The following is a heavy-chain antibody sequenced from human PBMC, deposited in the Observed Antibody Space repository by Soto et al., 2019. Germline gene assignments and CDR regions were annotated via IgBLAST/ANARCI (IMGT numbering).Heavy chain of an antibody. J-gene: IGHJ3*02. CDR1: GFTFSNAW. CDR2: IKSKTDGGTT. Sequence: PGGSLRLSCAASGFTFSNAWMSWVRQAPGKGLEWVGRIKSKTDGGTTDYAAPVKGRFTISRDDSKNTLYLQMNSLKTEDTAVYYCTTDYEEIDAFDIWGQGTMVTVSS. D-gene: IGHD5-12*01. V-gene: IGHV3-15*01. CDR3: TTDYEEIDAFDI.